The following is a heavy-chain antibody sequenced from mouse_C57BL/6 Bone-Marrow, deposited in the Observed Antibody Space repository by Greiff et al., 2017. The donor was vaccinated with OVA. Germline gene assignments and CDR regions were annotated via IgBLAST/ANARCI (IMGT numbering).Heavy chain of an antibody. D-gene: IGHD2-5*01. V-gene: IGHV1-47*01. J-gene: IGHJ1*03. Sequence: VQLQESGAELVKPGASVKMSCKASGYTFTTYPLEWMKQNHGKRLEWIGNFHPYNDDTKYNDKFKGKATLNVEKSSSTVYLELSRLTSDDSAVYYCARRGDSNVYWYFDVWGTGTTVTVSS. CDR1: GYTFTTYP. CDR3: ARRGDSNVYWYFDV. CDR2: FHPYNDDT.